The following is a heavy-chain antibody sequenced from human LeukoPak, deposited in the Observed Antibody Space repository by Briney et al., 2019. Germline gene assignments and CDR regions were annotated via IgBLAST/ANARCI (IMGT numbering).Heavy chain of an antibody. V-gene: IGHV4-31*03. CDR3: ARDYGDYFRWFDP. J-gene: IGHJ5*02. CDR2: ISNSGST. Sequence: SQTLSLTCTVSGDSITSGGYHWTWIRQHPGKGLERIGYISNSGSTYYNPSLKRRVNISMDTSKNQFSLNLTSVTAADTAVYYCARDYGDYFRWFDPWGQGTLVTVSS. CDR1: GDSITSGGYH. D-gene: IGHD4-17*01.